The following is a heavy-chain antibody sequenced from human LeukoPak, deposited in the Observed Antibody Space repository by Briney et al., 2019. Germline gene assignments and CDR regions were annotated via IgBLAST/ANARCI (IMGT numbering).Heavy chain of an antibody. Sequence: PGGSLRLSCAASGFTFSSYAMSWVRQAPGKGLEWVSAISGSSGSTYYAESVKGRFTISRDTSKNTLSLLMSSLRAEDTAVYYCAKYYSNSTYFLDYWGQGTLVTVSS. V-gene: IGHV3-23*01. D-gene: IGHD4-11*01. J-gene: IGHJ4*02. CDR2: ISGSSGST. CDR1: GFTFSSYA. CDR3: AKYYSNSTYFLDY.